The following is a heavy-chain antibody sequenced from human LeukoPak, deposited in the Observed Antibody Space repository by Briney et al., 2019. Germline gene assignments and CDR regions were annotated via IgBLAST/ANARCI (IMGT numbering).Heavy chain of an antibody. Sequence: PSETLSLTCTVSGYSISSGYYWGWIRQPPGKGLEWIGSIYHSGSTFDNPSLKSRVTISVDTSKNQFSLKLSSVTASDTAVYYCARQYGSGSYYPPFDYWGQGTLVTVSS. CDR1: GYSISSGYY. V-gene: IGHV4-38-2*02. CDR3: ARQYGSGSYYPPFDY. D-gene: IGHD3-10*01. CDR2: IYHSGST. J-gene: IGHJ4*02.